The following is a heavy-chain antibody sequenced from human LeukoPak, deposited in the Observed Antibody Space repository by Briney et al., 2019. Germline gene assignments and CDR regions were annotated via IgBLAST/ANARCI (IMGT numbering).Heavy chain of an antibody. D-gene: IGHD3-16*01. CDR3: ARRRGGGIDDY. CDR1: GYNFTIYW. J-gene: IGHJ4*02. Sequence: GESLKISCTGSGYNFTIYWIGWVRQMPGRGLEWMGTFYPGDSDIRYSPSFRGQVTISVDKSISTAYLQWSSLKASDTAMYYCARRRGGGIDDYWGQGTLVTVSS. V-gene: IGHV5-51*01. CDR2: FYPGDSDI.